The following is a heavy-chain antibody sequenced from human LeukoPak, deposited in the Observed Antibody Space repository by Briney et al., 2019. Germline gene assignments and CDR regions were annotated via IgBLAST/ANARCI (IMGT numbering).Heavy chain of an antibody. J-gene: IGHJ4*02. D-gene: IGHD2-2*01. V-gene: IGHV1-69*06. Sequence: ASVKVSCKASGGTFSSYAISWVRQAPGQGLEWMGGIIPIFGTANYAQKFQGRVTITADKSTSTAYMELSSLRSEDTAVYYCAKDSSFVVPAAIYFDYWGQGTLVTVSS. CDR3: AKDSSFVVPAAIYFDY. CDR2: IIPIFGTA. CDR1: GGTFSSYA.